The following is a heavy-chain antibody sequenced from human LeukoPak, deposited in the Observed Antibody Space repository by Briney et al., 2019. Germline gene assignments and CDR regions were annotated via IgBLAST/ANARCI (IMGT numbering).Heavy chain of an antibody. CDR2: IFGSTGST. CDR1: GFTFTNYA. Sequence: GGSLRLSCVASGFTFTNYAVSWVRQAPGKGLEWVSGIFGSTGSTYYADSVKGRVTISRDNSRNTVYLQMNSLRAEDTAVYYCAKDRTYYSDFSAYYFSPPLQHCWGQGTLVTVSS. D-gene: IGHD3-22*01. CDR3: AKDRTYYSDFSAYYFSPPLQHC. V-gene: IGHV3-23*01. J-gene: IGHJ4*02.